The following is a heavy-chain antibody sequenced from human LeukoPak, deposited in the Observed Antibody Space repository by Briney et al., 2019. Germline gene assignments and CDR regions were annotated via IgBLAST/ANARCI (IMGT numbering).Heavy chain of an antibody. V-gene: IGHV3-30-3*01. J-gene: IGHJ4*02. Sequence: GGSLRLSCAASGFTFGSYAMHWVRQAPGKGLEWVAVISYDGSNKYYADSVKGRFTISRDNSKNTLYLQMDSLRAEDTAVYYCARDRAAAGYSYYFDYWGQGTLVTVSS. CDR2: ISYDGSNK. CDR3: ARDRAAAGYSYYFDY. CDR1: GFTFGSYA. D-gene: IGHD6-13*01.